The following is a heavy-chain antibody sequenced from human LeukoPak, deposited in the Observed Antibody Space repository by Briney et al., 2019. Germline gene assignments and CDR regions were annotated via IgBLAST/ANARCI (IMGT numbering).Heavy chain of an antibody. D-gene: IGHD4-11*01. V-gene: IGHV4-4*07. CDR1: GGSISISRYY. CDR2: IYSSGST. CDR3: ARGQPYSKSKNWFDP. J-gene: IGHJ5*02. Sequence: SETLSLTCTVSGGSISISRYYWSWIRQPAGKGLEWIGRIYSSGSTNYNPTLKSRVTMSVDTSKNQFSLRLSSVTAADTAVYYCARGQPYSKSKNWFDPWGQGTLVTVSS.